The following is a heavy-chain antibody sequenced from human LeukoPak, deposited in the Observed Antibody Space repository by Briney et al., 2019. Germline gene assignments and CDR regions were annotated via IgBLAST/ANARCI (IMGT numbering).Heavy chain of an antibody. J-gene: IGHJ4*02. CDR1: GYTFTSYD. V-gene: IGHV1-8*03. D-gene: IGHD3-16*01. CDR3: ARRAPDHYRGLYYFDY. Sequence: ASVKVSCKASGYTFTSYDINWVRQATGQGLEWMGWMNPNSGNTGYAQKFQGRLTITRNTSISTAYMELSSLRSEDTAVYYCARRAPDHYRGLYYFDYWGQGTLVTVSS. CDR2: MNPNSGNT.